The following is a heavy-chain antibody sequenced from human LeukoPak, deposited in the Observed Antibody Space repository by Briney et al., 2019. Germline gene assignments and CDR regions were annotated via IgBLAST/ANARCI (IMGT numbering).Heavy chain of an antibody. Sequence: PSETLSPTCTVSGGSISGYYWSWIRQPAGKTLEWIGRIYTSGTTNYNPSLKSRVTMSVDTSKNQFSLKLSSVTAADTAVYYCARGTSGSQGFDYWGQGALVTVSP. J-gene: IGHJ4*02. CDR1: GGSISGYY. CDR2: IYTSGTT. D-gene: IGHD1-26*01. V-gene: IGHV4-4*07. CDR3: ARGTSGSQGFDY.